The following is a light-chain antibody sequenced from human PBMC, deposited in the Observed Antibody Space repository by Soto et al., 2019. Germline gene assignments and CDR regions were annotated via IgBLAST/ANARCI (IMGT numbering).Light chain of an antibody. CDR3: HQRQSWPRT. Sequence: EIVLTQSPATLSSFPGDRVTLSCRASQYINTRLAWYQHRPGQSPRLLIYQTSLRAAGIPARFSASGSGTDFTPTISDVQPEDFALYYCHQRQSWPRTFGQGTKVDI. J-gene: IGKJ1*01. V-gene: IGKV3-11*01. CDR1: QYINTR. CDR2: QTS.